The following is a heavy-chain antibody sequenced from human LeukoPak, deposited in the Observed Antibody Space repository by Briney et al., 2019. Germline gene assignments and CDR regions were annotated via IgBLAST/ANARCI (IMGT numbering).Heavy chain of an antibody. CDR1: GGSISSYY. Sequence: PSETLSLTCTVSGGSISSYYWSWIRQPPGNGLEWIGYIYYSGSTNYNPSLKSRVTISVDTSKNQFSLKLSSVTAADTAVYYCARVVGGYVFYYGMDVWGQGTTVTVSS. V-gene: IGHV4-59*01. CDR3: ARVVGGYVFYYGMDV. J-gene: IGHJ6*02. CDR2: IYYSGST. D-gene: IGHD3-10*01.